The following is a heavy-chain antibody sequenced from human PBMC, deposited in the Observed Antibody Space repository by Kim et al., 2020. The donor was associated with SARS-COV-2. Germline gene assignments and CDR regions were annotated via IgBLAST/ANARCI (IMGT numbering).Heavy chain of an antibody. CDR1: GFTFSSYA. CDR2: ISGSGGST. V-gene: IGHV3-23*01. Sequence: GGSLRLSCAASGFTFSSYAMSWVRQAPGKGLEWVSAISGSGGSTYYADSVKGRFTISRDNSKNTLYLQMNSLRAEDTAVYYCAKDLDYRYYYYYMDVWGKGTTVTVSS. CDR3: AKDLDYRYYYYYMDV. J-gene: IGHJ6*03. D-gene: IGHD4-4*01.